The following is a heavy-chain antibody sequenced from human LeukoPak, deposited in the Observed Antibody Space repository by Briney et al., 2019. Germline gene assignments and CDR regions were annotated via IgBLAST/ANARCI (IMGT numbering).Heavy chain of an antibody. CDR2: IYYSGST. V-gene: IGHV4-59*12. CDR1: GGFISTYY. Sequence: PSETLSLTCTVSGGFISTYYWTWIRQPPGKGLEWIGYIYYSGSTNYNPSLKSRVTISLDTSKNQFSLKVSSVTAADTAVYYCVRLGRNFGYYFFDSWAQGTLVTVSS. CDR3: VRLGRNFGYYFFDS. J-gene: IGHJ4*02. D-gene: IGHD3-22*01.